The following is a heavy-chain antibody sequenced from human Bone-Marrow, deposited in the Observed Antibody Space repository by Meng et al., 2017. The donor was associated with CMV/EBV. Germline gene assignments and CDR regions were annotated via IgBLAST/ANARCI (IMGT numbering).Heavy chain of an antibody. V-gene: IGHV3-21*01. Sequence: GESLKISCAASGITFSSYSMNWVRQAPGKGLEWVSSISSSSSYIYYADSVKGRFTISRDNAKNTLYLQMDSLRAEDTAVYYCTRRRDGDYYNGMDVWGQGTTVTVSS. CDR2: ISSSSSYI. CDR1: GITFSSYS. J-gene: IGHJ6*02. CDR3: TRRRDGDYYNGMDV.